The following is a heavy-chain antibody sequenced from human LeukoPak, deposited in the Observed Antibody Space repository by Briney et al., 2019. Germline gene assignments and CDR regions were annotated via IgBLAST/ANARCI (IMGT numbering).Heavy chain of an antibody. CDR3: ARVLGSGWYRPRGRELDY. CDR2: ISSSSSTI. Sequence: PGGSLRLSCAASGFTFSDYYMSWIRQAPGKGLEWVSYISSSSSTIYYADSVKGRFTISRDNAKNSLYLQMNSLRAEDTAVYYCARVLGSGWYRPRGRELDYWGQGTLVTVSS. CDR1: GFTFSDYY. J-gene: IGHJ4*02. V-gene: IGHV3-11*04. D-gene: IGHD6-19*01.